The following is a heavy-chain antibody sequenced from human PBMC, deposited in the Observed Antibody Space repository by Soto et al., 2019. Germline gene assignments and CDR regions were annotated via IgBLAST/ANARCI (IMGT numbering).Heavy chain of an antibody. Sequence: QVQLQESGPGLVKPSQTLSLTCTVSGDSISSGDYYWSWIRQPPGKGLEWIGYIYYGGSTYYNPSRKSRVTISVDTSKNQFSLKLSSVTAADTAVYYCARDIVLVPFFFGYYGMDVWGQGTTVTVSS. CDR2: IYYGGST. J-gene: IGHJ6*02. V-gene: IGHV4-30-4*01. D-gene: IGHD2-2*01. CDR1: GDSISSGDYY. CDR3: ARDIVLVPFFFGYYGMDV.